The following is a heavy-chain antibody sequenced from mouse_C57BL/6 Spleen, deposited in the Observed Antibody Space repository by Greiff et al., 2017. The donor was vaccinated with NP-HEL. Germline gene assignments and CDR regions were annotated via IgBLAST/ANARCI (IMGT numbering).Heavy chain of an antibody. Sequence: QVQLQQSGAELVKPGASVKISCKASGYAFSSYWMNWVKQRPGKGLEWIGQIYPGDGDTNYNGKFKGKATLTADKSSSTAYMQLSSLTSEDSAVYFCARNYYGSGYGYWGKGTTLTVSS. CDR1: GYAFSSYW. J-gene: IGHJ2*01. CDR2: IYPGDGDT. V-gene: IGHV1-80*01. D-gene: IGHD1-1*01. CDR3: ARNYYGSGYGY.